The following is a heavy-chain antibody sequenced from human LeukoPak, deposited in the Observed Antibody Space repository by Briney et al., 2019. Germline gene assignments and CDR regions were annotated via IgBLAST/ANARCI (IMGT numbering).Heavy chain of an antibody. J-gene: IGHJ5*02. CDR1: GFTFSAFA. CDR3: AKYTGWFDP. V-gene: IGHV3-23*01. CDR2: ITDDGYNT. Sequence: GGSLRLSCAASGFTFSAFAMTWVRQAPGKGLEWVSTITDDGYNTYSADSVKGRFTISRDNSKNTLYLQMNSLRAEDTAVYYCAKYTGWFDPWGQGTLVTVSS.